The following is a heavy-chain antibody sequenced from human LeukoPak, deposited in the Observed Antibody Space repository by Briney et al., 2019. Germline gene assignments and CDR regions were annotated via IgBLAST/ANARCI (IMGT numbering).Heavy chain of an antibody. Sequence: SETLSLTCSVSGGSISSHYWSWIRQPPGKGLEWIGYVYYSGSTNYNPSLKSRVTISVDTSKNQFSLILRSVTAADTAVYLCARGGGYSFGHYYFDYWGQGTLVTVSA. CDR2: VYYSGST. CDR1: GGSISSHY. J-gene: IGHJ4*02. CDR3: ARGGGYSFGHYYFDY. D-gene: IGHD5-18*01. V-gene: IGHV4-59*11.